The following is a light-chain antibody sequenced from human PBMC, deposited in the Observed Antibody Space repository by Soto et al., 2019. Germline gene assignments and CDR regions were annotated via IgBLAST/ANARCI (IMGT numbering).Light chain of an antibody. V-gene: IGLV1-44*01. CDR2: NSD. CDR1: NSNIGSNP. Sequence: QYVLTQPPSASGTPGQRVTISCSGSNSNIGSNPVNWYQHFPGTAPKLLIYNSDQRPSGVPDRFSGSKSSTSASLAISGLQSEDEADYYCATWDDSLSGVVFGGGTKPTVL. CDR3: ATWDDSLSGVV. J-gene: IGLJ2*01.